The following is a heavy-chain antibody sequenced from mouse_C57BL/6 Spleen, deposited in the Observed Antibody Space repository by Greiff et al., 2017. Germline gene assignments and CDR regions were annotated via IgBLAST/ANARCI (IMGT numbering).Heavy chain of an antibody. CDR2: IYPSDSET. CDR1: GYTFTSYW. J-gene: IGHJ3*01. D-gene: IGHD4-1*01. Sequence: VQLQQPGAELVRPGSSVKLSCKASGYTFTSYWMDWVKQRPGQGLEWIGNIYPSDSETHYNQKFKDKATLTVDKSSSTAYMQLSSLTSEDSAVYSCARTPRTGTSWFAYWGQGTLVTVSA. CDR3: ARTPRTGTSWFAY. V-gene: IGHV1-61*01.